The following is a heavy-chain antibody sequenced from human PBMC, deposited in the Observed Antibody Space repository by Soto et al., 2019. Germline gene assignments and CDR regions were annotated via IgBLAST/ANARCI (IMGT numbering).Heavy chain of an antibody. D-gene: IGHD1-26*01. CDR3: ARRIVGAAGNWFDP. CDR2: IYHSGST. J-gene: IGHJ5*02. V-gene: IGHV4-4*02. CDR1: GGSISSSNW. Sequence: QVQLQESGPGLVKPSGTLSLTCAVSGGSISSSNWWSWVRQPPGKGLEWIGEIYHSGSTNYNPSLNSRVNISVDKSMNQLSLKLSSVTAADTAVYYCARRIVGAAGNWFDPWGQGTLVTVSS.